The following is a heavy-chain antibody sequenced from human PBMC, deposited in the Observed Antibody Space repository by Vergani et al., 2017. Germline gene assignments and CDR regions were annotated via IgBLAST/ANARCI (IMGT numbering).Heavy chain of an antibody. CDR1: GFTFSNAW. D-gene: IGHD3-22*01. Sequence: EVQLVESGGGLVKPGGSLRLSCAASGFTFSNAWMNWVRQAPGKGLEWVGRIKSKTDGGTTDYAAPVIGRFTISRDDSKNTLYLQMNSLKTEDAAGYYCTTGVGQYYDSSGPITIDYWGQGTLVTVSS. CDR3: TTGVGQYYDSSGPITIDY. CDR2: IKSKTDGGTT. V-gene: IGHV3-15*07. J-gene: IGHJ4*02.